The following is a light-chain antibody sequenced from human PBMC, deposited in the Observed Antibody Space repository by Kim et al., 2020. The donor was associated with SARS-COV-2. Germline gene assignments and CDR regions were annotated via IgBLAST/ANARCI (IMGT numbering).Light chain of an antibody. CDR1: QGISNY. V-gene: IGKV1-27*01. CDR2: PAS. J-gene: IGKJ1*01. Sequence: AHVGDRLSIPGRASQGISNYCVWDQQKPEKVPKVLIYPASTLQSGVPSRFSGSGSGSEFTLTISSLQPEDAATYYCQKYSTAPWTFGQGTKLEI. CDR3: QKYSTAPWT.